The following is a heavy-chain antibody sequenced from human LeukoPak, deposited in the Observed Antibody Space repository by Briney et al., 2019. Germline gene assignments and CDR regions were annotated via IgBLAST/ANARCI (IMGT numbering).Heavy chain of an antibody. V-gene: IGHV4-30-4*01. CDR1: GGSISSGDYY. CDR3: ARGEFGELLSYYYGMDV. D-gene: IGHD3-10*01. Sequence: SETLSLTCTVPGGSISSGDYYWSWIRQPPGKGLEWIGYIYYSGSTYYNPSLKSRVTISVDTSKNQFSLKLSSVTAADTAVYYCARGEFGELLSYYYGMDVWGKGTTVTVSS. J-gene: IGHJ6*04. CDR2: IYYSGST.